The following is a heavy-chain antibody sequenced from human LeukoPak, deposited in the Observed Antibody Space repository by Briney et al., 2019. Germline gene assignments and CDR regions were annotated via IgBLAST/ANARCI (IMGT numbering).Heavy chain of an antibody. D-gene: IGHD3-3*01. CDR2: IYYSGST. CDR1: GGSISSSSYY. J-gene: IGHJ4*02. CDR3: ARNLLERLSIDY. V-gene: IGHV4-39*01. Sequence: PWETLSLTCTVSGGSISSSSYYWGWIRQPPGKGLELIGSIYYSGSTYYNPSLKSRVTISVDTSKNQFSLKLSSVTAADTAVYYCARNLLERLSIDYWGQGTLVTVSS.